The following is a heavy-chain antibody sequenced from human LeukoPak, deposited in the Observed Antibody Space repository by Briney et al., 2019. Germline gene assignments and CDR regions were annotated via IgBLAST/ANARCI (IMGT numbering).Heavy chain of an antibody. CDR1: GFTFSSYA. J-gene: IGHJ4*02. D-gene: IGHD1-26*01. V-gene: IGHV3-64D*09. CDR3: VKGHLVWELGDYFDY. Sequence: GGSLRLSCSASGFTFSSYAMHWVRQAPGKGLEYVSAISSNGGSTYYADSVKGRFTISRDNSKNTLYLQMSSLRAEDTAVYYRVKGHLVWELGDYFDYWGQGTLVTVSS. CDR2: ISSNGGST.